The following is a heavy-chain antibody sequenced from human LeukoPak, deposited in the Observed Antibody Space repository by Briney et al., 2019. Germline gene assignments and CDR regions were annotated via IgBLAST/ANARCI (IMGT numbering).Heavy chain of an antibody. V-gene: IGHV3-7*01. CDR3: ATYSSLNTREFQY. Sequence: GGSLRLSCAASGFTFSTYWMGWVREAPGKGLEWVANIRQDGGETYYGDSVKGRFIISRDNAKNSLFLQMNRLRAGDTAVYYCATYSSLNTREFQYWGQGTLVTVS. CDR2: IRQDGGET. CDR1: GFTFSTYW. J-gene: IGHJ1*01. D-gene: IGHD3-22*01.